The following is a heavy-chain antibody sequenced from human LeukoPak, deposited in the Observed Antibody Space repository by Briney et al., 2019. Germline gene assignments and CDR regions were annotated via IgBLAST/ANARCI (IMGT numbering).Heavy chain of an antibody. D-gene: IGHD5-18*01. CDR1: GDSIIGYY. V-gene: IGHV4-39*07. J-gene: IGHJ5*02. CDR2: IDYSGST. CDR3: ARGYSYGYNSYNWFDP. Sequence: SETLSLTCSVSGDSIIGYYWGWIRQPPGKGLEWMGSIDYSGSTYYNPSLKSRVTISVDTSKNQFSLKLSSVTAADTAVYYCARGYSYGYNSYNWFDPWGQGTLVTVSS.